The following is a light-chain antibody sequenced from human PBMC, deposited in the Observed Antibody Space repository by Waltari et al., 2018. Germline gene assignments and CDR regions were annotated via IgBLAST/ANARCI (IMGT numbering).Light chain of an antibody. CDR3: QQYDNWLGT. J-gene: IGKJ1*01. CDR1: QSIRSN. Sequence: EIVMTQSPATLSVFPGERATLSCRASQSIRSNLAWYQHKPGQAPRLLIYGASTRPTGIPARLSGSGSGTEFTLTISSLQSEDFAVYFCQQYDNWLGTFGQGTKVEIK. V-gene: IGKV3-15*01. CDR2: GAS.